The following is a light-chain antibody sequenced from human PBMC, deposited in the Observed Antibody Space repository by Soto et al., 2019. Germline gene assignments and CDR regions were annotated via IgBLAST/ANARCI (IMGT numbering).Light chain of an antibody. CDR2: GAS. J-gene: IGKJ5*01. CDR3: QQRSNWPPIT. CDR1: QSLSSSD. Sequence: EIVLTQSPGTLSLSPGERATLSCRASQSLSSSDLAWYQQKLGQAPRLLIYGASSRATDIPDRFSGIGSGTDFTLTISSLEPEDFAVYYCQQRSNWPPITFGQGTRLEIK. V-gene: IGKV3D-20*02.